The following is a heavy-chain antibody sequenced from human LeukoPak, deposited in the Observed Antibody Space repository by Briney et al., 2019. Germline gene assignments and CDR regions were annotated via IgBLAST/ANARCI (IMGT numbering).Heavy chain of an antibody. CDR1: GGSFSGYY. Sequence: SETPSLTCAVYGGSFSGYYWSWIRQPPGKGLEWIGEINHSGSTNYNPSLKSRVTISVDTSKNQFSLKLSSVTAADTAVYYCARLTSNWFDPWGQGTLVTVSS. CDR2: INHSGST. CDR3: ARLTSNWFDP. V-gene: IGHV4-34*01. D-gene: IGHD1-1*01. J-gene: IGHJ5*02.